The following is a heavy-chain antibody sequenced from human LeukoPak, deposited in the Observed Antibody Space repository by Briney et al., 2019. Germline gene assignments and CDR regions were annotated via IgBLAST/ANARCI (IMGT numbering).Heavy chain of an antibody. CDR3: ARDLRGDYGELMR. CDR1: GYTFSNYG. CDR2: ISTSTGDT. Sequence: ASVKVSCKASGYTFSNYGISWVRQAPGQGPEWMGWISTSTGDTKYTQKFQGRVTLTTDTSTSTAYMELRSLRSDDTAVYYCARDLRGDYGELMRWGQGTLVTVSS. V-gene: IGHV1-18*01. J-gene: IGHJ4*02. D-gene: IGHD1-7*01.